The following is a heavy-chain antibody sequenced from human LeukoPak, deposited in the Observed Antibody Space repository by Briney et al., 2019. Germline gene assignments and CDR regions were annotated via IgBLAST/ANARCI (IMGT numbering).Heavy chain of an antibody. V-gene: IGHV4-34*01. CDR2: INHSGST. CDR1: GGSFSGYY. CDR3: ARGRLYYDFWSGYRTSYFDY. Sequence: SETLSLTCAVYGGSFSGYYWSWIRQPPGKGLEWIGEINHSGSTNYNPSLKSRVAISVDTSKNQFSLKLSSVTAADTAVYYCARGRLYYDFWSGYRTSYFDYWGQGTLVTVSS. J-gene: IGHJ4*02. D-gene: IGHD3-3*01.